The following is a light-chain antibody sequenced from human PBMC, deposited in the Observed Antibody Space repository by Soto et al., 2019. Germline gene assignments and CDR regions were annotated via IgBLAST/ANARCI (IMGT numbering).Light chain of an antibody. V-gene: IGKV3-20*01. CDR2: GAS. CDR1: XSVTSNY. J-gene: IGKJ5*01. Sequence: EIVLTQSPDTLSLSPXERXTLSXRASXSVTSNYLAWYQQKPGQAPRLLISGASSRAAGISDKFSGSGSGTDFTLTISRLEPEDSAVYFCQQYTGPPTTFGQGTRLEI. CDR3: QQYTGPPTT.